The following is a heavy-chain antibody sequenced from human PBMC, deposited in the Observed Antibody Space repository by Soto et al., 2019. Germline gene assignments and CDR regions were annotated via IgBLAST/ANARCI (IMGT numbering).Heavy chain of an antibody. J-gene: IGHJ4*01. V-gene: IGHV1-46*01. CDR2: INPSGGST. Sequence: ASVKVSCKASGYTFTSYYIHWVRQAPGQGLEWMGIINPSGGSTSYAQKFQGRVTMTRDTSTSTVYMELSSLRSEDTAVYYRATARFTTVTTWWCSDCCGRRTLVTVSS. CDR1: GYTFTSYY. CDR3: ATARFTTVTTWWCSDC. D-gene: IGHD4-17*01.